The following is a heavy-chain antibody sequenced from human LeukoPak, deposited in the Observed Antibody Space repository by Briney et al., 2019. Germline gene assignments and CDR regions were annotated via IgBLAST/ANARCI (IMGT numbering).Heavy chain of an antibody. CDR3: ATDSSGYYLPLFDH. J-gene: IGHJ4*02. Sequence: GASVKVSCKASGYPFTYYYIHWVRQAPGQGLEWMGWTNPNTGGANYAQKFQGRVTMTRDTSISTVYMELSRLRSDDTTVYYCATDSSGYYLPLFDHWGQGTPVTVSS. CDR2: TNPNTGGA. D-gene: IGHD3-22*01. V-gene: IGHV1-2*02. CDR1: GYPFTYYY.